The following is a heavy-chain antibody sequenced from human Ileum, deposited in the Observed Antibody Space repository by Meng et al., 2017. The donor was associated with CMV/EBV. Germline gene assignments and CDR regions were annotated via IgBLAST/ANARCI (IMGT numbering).Heavy chain of an antibody. CDR3: ATLCPCTDCNGADCVG. V-gene: IGHV1-2*02. D-gene: IGHD2-21*02. Sequence: GESLKISCKASGYTFAASYMHWVRQAPGQGLEWMGWINPSGGGTKYAQKFQSRVAMTSDASINTAYMELSNLRSDDTAVYFCATLCPCTDCNGADCVGWGQGALVTVSS. CDR1: GYTFAASY. CDR2: INPSGGGT. J-gene: IGHJ4*02.